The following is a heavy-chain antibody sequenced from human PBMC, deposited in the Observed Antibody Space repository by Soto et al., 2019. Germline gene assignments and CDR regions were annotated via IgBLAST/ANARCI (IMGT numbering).Heavy chain of an antibody. V-gene: IGHV1-18*01. CDR3: ARDRGVAPPVAGNTHYYYYMDV. CDR1: GYSFTNYG. CDR2: ISAYNGDT. Sequence: QDQLVQSGGEVKKPGASVKVSCKASGYSFTNYGITWVRQAPGQGFEWMGWISAYNGDTNYAQKLQGRVTMNTDASTSPAYLELGSLRSDDTAVYYCARDRGVAPPVAGNTHYYYYMDVWGKGTTVTVSS. D-gene: IGHD6-19*01. J-gene: IGHJ6*03.